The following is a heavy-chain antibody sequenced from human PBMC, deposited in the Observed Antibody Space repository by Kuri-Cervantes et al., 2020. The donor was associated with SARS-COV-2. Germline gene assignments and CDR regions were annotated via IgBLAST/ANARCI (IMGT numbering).Heavy chain of an antibody. J-gene: IGHJ3*01. Sequence: GGSLRLSCAVSGFTFSNYAMHWVRQAPGKGLEWVAVISDDGGNKFYADSVKGRFTISRDNSKNTLYLQMNSLRAEDTAVYYCARGCAWELLCAFDFWGQGTLVTVSS. CDR1: GFTFSNYA. D-gene: IGHD1-26*01. V-gene: IGHV3-30-3*01. CDR3: ARGCAWELLCAFDF. CDR2: ISDDGGNK.